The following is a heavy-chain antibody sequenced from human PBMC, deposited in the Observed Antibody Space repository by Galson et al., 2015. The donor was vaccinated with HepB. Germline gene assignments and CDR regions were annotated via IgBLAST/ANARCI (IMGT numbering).Heavy chain of an antibody. Sequence: SLRLSCAASGFTFSSYAMHWVRQAPGKGLEWVAVISYDGSNKYYADSVKGRFTISRDNSKNTLYLQMNSLRAEDTAVYYCARALAGGGGYAGRLDYWGQGTLVTVSS. CDR1: GFTFSSYA. CDR2: ISYDGSNK. CDR3: ARALAGGGGYAGRLDY. J-gene: IGHJ4*02. V-gene: IGHV3-30*04. D-gene: IGHD5-12*01.